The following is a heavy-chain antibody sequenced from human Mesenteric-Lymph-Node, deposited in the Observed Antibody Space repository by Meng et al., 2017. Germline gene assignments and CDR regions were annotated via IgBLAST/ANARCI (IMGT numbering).Heavy chain of an antibody. CDR1: GYTFTTYA. CDR3: ARVGCFNGGCYYFDY. D-gene: IGHD2-8*01. CDR2: INTNTGNP. V-gene: IGHV7-4-1*02. J-gene: IGHJ4*02. Sequence: ASVKVSCKASGYTFTTYALNWLRQAPGQGLEWLGWINTNTGNPTYAQGLTGRFVFSLDNSVSTAYLQLSSLKAEDTAVYYCARVGCFNGGCYYFDYWGQGTLVTVSS.